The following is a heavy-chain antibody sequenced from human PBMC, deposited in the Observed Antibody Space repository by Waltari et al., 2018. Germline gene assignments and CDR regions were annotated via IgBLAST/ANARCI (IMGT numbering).Heavy chain of an antibody. Sequence: GWIRQPPEQGWGWFGTRSYSWATYISPSLQSRVTISRDTSKNQLSLKLGSVTAADTAVYYCATYIGASVGTAAFDVWGQGTMVTFSS. J-gene: IGHJ3*01. V-gene: IGHV4-39*01. D-gene: IGHD5-12*01. CDR2: RSYSWAT. CDR3: ATYIGASVGTAAFDV.